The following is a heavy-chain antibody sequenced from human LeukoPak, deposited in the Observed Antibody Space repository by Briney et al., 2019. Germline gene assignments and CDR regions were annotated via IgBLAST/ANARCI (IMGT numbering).Heavy chain of an antibody. D-gene: IGHD3-22*01. V-gene: IGHV3-23*01. CDR1: GFTFSTYA. Sequence: GGSLRLSCAASGFTFSTYAMSWVRQAPGTGLEWVSVISGSGGSTYYTDSVKGRFTISRDNSESTLYLQMSSLRAEDTAVYYCAKEGGLFDSSGYSESWGQGTLVSVSS. CDR3: AKEGGLFDSSGYSES. CDR2: ISGSGGST. J-gene: IGHJ5*02.